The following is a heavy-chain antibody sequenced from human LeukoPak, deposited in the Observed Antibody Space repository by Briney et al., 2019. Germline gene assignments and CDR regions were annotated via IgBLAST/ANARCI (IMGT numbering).Heavy chain of an antibody. D-gene: IGHD3-16*02. J-gene: IGHJ4*02. V-gene: IGHV1-69*05. CDR3: ATPDRGSYRW. CDR2: IIPIFGTA. CDR1: GGTFSSYA. Sequence: GASVKVSCKASGGTFSSYAISWVRQAPGQGLEWMGGIIPIFGTANYAQKFQGRVTITRDTSASTAYMELSSLRSEDTAVYYCATPDRGSYRWWGQGTLVTVSS.